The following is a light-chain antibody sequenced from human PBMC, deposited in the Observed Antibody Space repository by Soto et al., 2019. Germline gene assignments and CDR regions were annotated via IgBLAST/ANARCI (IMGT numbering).Light chain of an antibody. CDR1: SSDVGGYNY. CDR2: EVS. J-gene: IGLJ3*02. V-gene: IGLV2-8*01. Sequence: QSALTQPPSASGSRGQSVTISCTGTSSDVGGYNYVSWYQQHPGKAPKLMIYEVSKRPSGVPDRFSGSKSGNTASLTVSGLQPEDEADYYCSSYAGSNNLGVFGGGTKDTVL. CDR3: SSYAGSNNLGV.